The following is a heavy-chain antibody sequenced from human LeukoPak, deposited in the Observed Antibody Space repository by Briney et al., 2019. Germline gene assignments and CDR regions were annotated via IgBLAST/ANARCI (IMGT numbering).Heavy chain of an antibody. Sequence: PSETLSLTCAVYGGSFSGYYWSWIRQPPGKGLEWIGEINHSGSTNYNPSLKSRVTISVDTSKNQFSLKLSSVTAADTAVYYCARGTYSSSWYRRDWFDPWGQGTLVTVSS. CDR2: INHSGST. V-gene: IGHV4-34*01. J-gene: IGHJ5*02. D-gene: IGHD6-13*01. CDR3: ARGTYSSSWYRRDWFDP. CDR1: GGSFSGYY.